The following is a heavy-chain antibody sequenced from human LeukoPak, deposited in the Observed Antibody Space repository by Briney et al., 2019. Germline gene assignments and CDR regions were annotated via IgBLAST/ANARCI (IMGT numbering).Heavy chain of an antibody. CDR3: ARGDGYYFGF. CDR2: IREDGSDD. CDR1: GFTFRHYY. V-gene: IGHV3-7*03. J-gene: IGHJ4*02. Sequence: GGSLRLSCAASGFTFRHYYMNWVRLAPGKGLAWVANIREDGSDDTYETSVKGRFTISRDNARNSLFLQMNSLRAEDTAVYYCARGDGYYFGFWGQGTPVTVSS.